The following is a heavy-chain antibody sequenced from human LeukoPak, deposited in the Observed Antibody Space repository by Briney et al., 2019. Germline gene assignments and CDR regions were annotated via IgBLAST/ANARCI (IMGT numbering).Heavy chain of an antibody. J-gene: IGHJ4*02. CDR3: TTDPDCSSTSCYADY. CDR1: GFTFSNAW. V-gene: IGHV3-15*01. Sequence: GGSLRPSCAASGFTFSNAWMSWVRQAPGKGLEWVGRIKSKTDGGTTDYAAPVKGRFTISRDDSKNTLYLQMNSLKTEDTAVYYCTTDPDCSSTSCYADYWGQGTLVTVSS. D-gene: IGHD2-2*01. CDR2: IKSKTDGGTT.